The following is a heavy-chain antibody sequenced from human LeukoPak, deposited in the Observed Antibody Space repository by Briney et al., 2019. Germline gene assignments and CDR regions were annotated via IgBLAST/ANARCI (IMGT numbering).Heavy chain of an antibody. CDR1: GFTFSSYG. J-gene: IGHJ2*01. CDR2: ISYDGINK. D-gene: IGHD6-6*01. CDR3: ARDVHNWYFDL. Sequence: PGGSLRLSCAASGFTFSSYGMHWVRQAPGKGLEWVAVISYDGINKFYVDSVKGRFTISRDNSKNTVDLQMNNLRAEDTAVYYCARDVHNWYFDLWGRGTLVTVSS. V-gene: IGHV3-30*03.